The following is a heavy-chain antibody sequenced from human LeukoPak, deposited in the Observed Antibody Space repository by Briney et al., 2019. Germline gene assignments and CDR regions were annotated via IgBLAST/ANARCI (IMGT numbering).Heavy chain of an antibody. CDR3: AREGGNSDYYYGMDV. CDR1: GFTFSSYA. D-gene: IGHD4-23*01. V-gene: IGHV3-23*01. Sequence: PGGSLRLSCAASGFTFSSYAMSWVRQAPGKGLEWVSAISGSGGSTYYADSVKGRFTISRDNAKNSLYLQMNSLRAEDTAVYYCAREGGNSDYYYGMDVWGQGTTVTVSS. CDR2: ISGSGGST. J-gene: IGHJ6*02.